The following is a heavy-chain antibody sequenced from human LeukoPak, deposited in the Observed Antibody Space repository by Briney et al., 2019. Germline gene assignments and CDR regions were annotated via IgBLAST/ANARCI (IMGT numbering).Heavy chain of an antibody. CDR3: ARGRGYNAFDI. J-gene: IGHJ3*02. D-gene: IGHD5-18*01. V-gene: IGHV4-34*01. CDR1: GGSLSGYY. CDR2: INHSGSS. Sequence: SETLSLTCAVYGGSLSGYYWSWIRQPPGKGLEWIGEINHSGSSNYKPSLKSRVAISVDTSKNQFSLKLSSVTAADTAVYSCARGRGYNAFDIWGQGTMVTVSS.